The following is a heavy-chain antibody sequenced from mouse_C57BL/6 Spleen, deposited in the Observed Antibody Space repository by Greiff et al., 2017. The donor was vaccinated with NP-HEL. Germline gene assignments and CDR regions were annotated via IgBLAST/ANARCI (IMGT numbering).Heavy chain of an antibody. CDR3: ASSGYRDYAPFAY. CDR2: IYPRDGST. D-gene: IGHD2-4*01. Sequence: QVQLQQSDAALVKPGASVKISCKVSGYTFTDHTIHWMKQRPEQGLEWIGYIYPRDGSTKYNEKFKGKATLTADKTSITDYMQLNSLTYEDSSVYYCASSGYRDYAPFAYWGQGTLVTVSA. V-gene: IGHV1-78*01. J-gene: IGHJ3*01. CDR1: GYTFTDHT.